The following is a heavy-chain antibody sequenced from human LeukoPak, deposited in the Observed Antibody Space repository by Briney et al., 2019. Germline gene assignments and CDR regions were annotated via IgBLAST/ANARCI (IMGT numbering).Heavy chain of an antibody. D-gene: IGHD3-22*01. Sequence: GGTLRLSCAASGFTFSSYGMSWVRQAPGKGLEWVANIKQDGSEKYYVDSVKGRFTISRDNAKNSLYLQMNSLRAEDTAVYYCARCWDDSSGYYGDYFDYWGQGTLVTVSS. CDR2: IKQDGSEK. J-gene: IGHJ4*02. V-gene: IGHV3-7*01. CDR3: ARCWDDSSGYYGDYFDY. CDR1: GFTFSSYG.